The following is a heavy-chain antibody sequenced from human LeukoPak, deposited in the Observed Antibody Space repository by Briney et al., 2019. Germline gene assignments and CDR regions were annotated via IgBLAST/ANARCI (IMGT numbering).Heavy chain of an antibody. J-gene: IGHJ6*03. CDR1: GFAFSGYT. D-gene: IGHD3-3*01. CDR2: IISHGGST. Sequence: GGSLRLSCAASGFAFSGYTLHWVRQAPGKGLEYVSAIISHGGSTHYADSVKGRFTVSRDNSKNTLYLQMDSLRAEDMAVYYCARITMGATSANFYYYFLDAWGKGTTVTVSS. V-gene: IGHV3-64*02. CDR3: ARITMGATSANFYYYFLDA.